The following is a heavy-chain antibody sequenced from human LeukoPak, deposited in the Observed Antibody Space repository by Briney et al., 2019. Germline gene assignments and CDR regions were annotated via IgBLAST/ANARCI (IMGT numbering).Heavy chain of an antibody. Sequence: ASVKVSCKASGYTFTGYFMHWVRQAPGQGLEWMGWVNPNSGGTSYLQNFQGRVTMTRDTSISTAYMDLSRLRSDDTAVYYCARGRPGDYFDYWGQGTLVTVSS. V-gene: IGHV1-2*02. CDR1: GYTFTGYF. CDR2: VNPNSGGT. D-gene: IGHD6-25*01. J-gene: IGHJ4*02. CDR3: ARGRPGDYFDY.